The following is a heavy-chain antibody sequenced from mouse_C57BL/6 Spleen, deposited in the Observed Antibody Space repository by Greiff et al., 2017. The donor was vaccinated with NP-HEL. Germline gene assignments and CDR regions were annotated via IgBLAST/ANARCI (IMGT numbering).Heavy chain of an antibody. CDR2: ISYSGST. D-gene: IGHD1-2*01. V-gene: IGHV3-1*01. Sequence: EVHLVESGPGMVKPSQSLSLTCTVTGYSITSGYDWHWIRHFPGNKLEWMGYISYSGSTNYNPSLKSRISITHDTSKNHFFLKLNSVTTEDTATYYCARGVLRPWYFDVWGTGTTVTVSS. CDR1: GYSITSGYD. J-gene: IGHJ1*03. CDR3: ARGVLRPWYFDV.